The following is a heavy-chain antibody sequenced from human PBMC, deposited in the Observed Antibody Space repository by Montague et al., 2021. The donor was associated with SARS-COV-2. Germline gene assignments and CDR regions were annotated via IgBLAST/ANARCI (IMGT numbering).Heavy chain of an antibody. CDR1: SASITSSSYY. J-gene: IGHJ3*02. CDR3: ARHDNREGGFDI. V-gene: IGHV4-39*01. CDR2: IFYTGST. Sequence: SETLSLTCTVSSASITSSSYYWGWIRQPPGKGPEWIGTIFYTGSTNYNPSLSSRVTIPVDTSKNQFSLKMSSVTAADTAVYYCARHDNREGGFDIWGQGTKVIVSS. D-gene: IGHD1-14*01.